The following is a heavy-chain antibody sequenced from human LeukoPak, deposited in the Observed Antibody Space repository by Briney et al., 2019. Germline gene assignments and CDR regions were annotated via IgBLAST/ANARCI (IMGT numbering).Heavy chain of an antibody. CDR1: GGSFSGYY. CDR2: INHSGST. D-gene: IGHD4-17*01. Sequence: PSETLSLTCAVCGGSFSGYYWNWIRQPPGKGLEWIGEINHSGSTNYNPSLKSRVTISVDTSKNQFSLKMRSVTAADTAVYYCARGGDYGARYNWFDPWGQGTLVTVSS. V-gene: IGHV4-34*01. J-gene: IGHJ5*02. CDR3: ARGGDYGARYNWFDP.